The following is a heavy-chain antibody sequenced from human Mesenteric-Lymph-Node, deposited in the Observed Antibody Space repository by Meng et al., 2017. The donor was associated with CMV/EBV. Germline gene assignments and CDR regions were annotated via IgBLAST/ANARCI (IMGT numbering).Heavy chain of an antibody. CDR3: GRGQQTFDP. CDR2: ISPNTGDT. Sequence: QVQLVQAGAQVKKPGASVKVSYKASGYSFPGYSIHWVRQAPGQGLEWMGRISPNTGDTIYEENFQGRVTMTRDTSINTAYMELSSLTSDDTAVYYCGRGQQTFDPWGQGTLVTVSS. J-gene: IGHJ5*02. V-gene: IGHV1-2*06. D-gene: IGHD1-1*01. CDR1: GYSFPGYS.